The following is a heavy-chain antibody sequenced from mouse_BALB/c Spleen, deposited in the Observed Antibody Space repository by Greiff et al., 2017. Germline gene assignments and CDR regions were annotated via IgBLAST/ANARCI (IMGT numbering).Heavy chain of an antibody. CDR3: ARRATAYYAMDY. CDR2: IYPGDGDT. J-gene: IGHJ4*01. Sequence: QVHVKQSGAELVRPGSSVKISCKASGYAFSSYWMNWVKQRPGQGLEWIGQIYPGDGDTNYNGKFKGKATLTADKSSSTAYMQLSSLTSEDSAVYFCARRATAYYAMDYWGQGTSVTVSA. V-gene: IGHV1-80*01. CDR1: GYAFSSYW. D-gene: IGHD3-1*01.